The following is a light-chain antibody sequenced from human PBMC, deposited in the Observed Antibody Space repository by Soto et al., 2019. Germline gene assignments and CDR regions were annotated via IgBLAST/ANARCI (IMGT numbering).Light chain of an antibody. CDR1: SSDVGGYNY. CDR2: DVS. J-gene: IGLJ1*01. CDR3: SSSTSSGIYG. V-gene: IGLV2-14*01. Sequence: QSALTQPASVSGSPGQSITISCTGTSSDVGGYNYVSWYQQHPGKAPKLMIYDVSNRPSGVSNRLSGSKSGNTASLTIFGFHYGYEAEYYCSSSTSSGIYGFGTGTQLPLL.